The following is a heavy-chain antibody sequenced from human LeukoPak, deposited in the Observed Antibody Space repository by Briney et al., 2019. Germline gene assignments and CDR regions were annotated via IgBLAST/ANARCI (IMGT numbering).Heavy chain of an antibody. V-gene: IGHV3-23*01. CDR2: ISGSGGST. CDR3: ARVIRAAAGKGYFDH. D-gene: IGHD6-13*01. CDR1: GFTFSTYA. Sequence: GGSLRLSCAASGFTFSTYAMSWVRQAPGRGLEGVSTISGSGGSTYHADSVKGWFTISRDSSKNTIYLQMNSLRGEDTAIYYCARVIRAAAGKGYFDHWGQGTLVSVSS. J-gene: IGHJ4*02.